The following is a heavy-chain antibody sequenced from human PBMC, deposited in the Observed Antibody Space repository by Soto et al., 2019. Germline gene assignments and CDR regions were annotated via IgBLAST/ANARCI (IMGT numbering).Heavy chain of an antibody. J-gene: IGHJ4*02. Sequence: GGSLRLSCAASGFTFSSYSMNWVRQSPGKGLEWLSYIDSRSSPTYYADSVKGRFTISRDNSKNTLYLQMNSLRAEDTAVYYCAKDGTYYYDSSGYYYGGDYFDYWGQGTLVTVSS. CDR1: GFTFSSYS. CDR2: IDSRSSPT. CDR3: AKDGTYYYDSSGYYYGGDYFDY. V-gene: IGHV3-48*01. D-gene: IGHD3-22*01.